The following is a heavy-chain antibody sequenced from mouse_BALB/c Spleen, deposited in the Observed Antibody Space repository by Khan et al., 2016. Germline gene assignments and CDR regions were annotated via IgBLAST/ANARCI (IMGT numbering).Heavy chain of an antibody. Sequence: QIQLVQSGPELKKPGETVKISCKASGYTFTNYGMNWLKQAPGKGLQWMGWINTYTGEPTYADDFKGRFAFSLETSASTAYLQINNLKTEDMATYFCAREGGTTVVAPGDVDVWGAGTTITVSS. V-gene: IGHV9-1*02. CDR2: INTYTGEP. J-gene: IGHJ1*01. CDR3: AREGGTTVVAPGDVDV. CDR1: GYTFTNYG. D-gene: IGHD1-1*01.